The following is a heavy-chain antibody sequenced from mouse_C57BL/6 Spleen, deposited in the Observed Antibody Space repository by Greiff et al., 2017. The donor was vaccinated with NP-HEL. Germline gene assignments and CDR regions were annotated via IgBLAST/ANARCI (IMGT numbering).Heavy chain of an antibody. Sequence: VQLQQPGAELVKPGASVKLSCKASGYTFTSYWMHWVKQRPGQGLEWIGMIHPTSGSTNYNEKFKSKATLTVDKSSSTASMQLSSLTSDASAVYYCARGDTTMVTTRAMDYWGQGTSVTVSS. CDR1: GYTFTSYW. D-gene: IGHD2-2*01. CDR3: ARGDTTMVTTRAMDY. V-gene: IGHV1-64*01. J-gene: IGHJ4*01. CDR2: IHPTSGST.